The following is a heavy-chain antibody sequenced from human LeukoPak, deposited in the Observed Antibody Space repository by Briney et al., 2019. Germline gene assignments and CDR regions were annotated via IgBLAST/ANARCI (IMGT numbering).Heavy chain of an antibody. D-gene: IGHD6-13*01. CDR2: INTNTGNP. CDR1: GYTFTSYA. J-gene: IGHJ4*02. V-gene: IGHV7-4-1*02. Sequence: ASVKVSCKASGYTFTSYAMNWVRQAPGQGLEWMGWINTNTGNPTYAQGFTGRVVFSLDTSVSTAYLQISSLKAEDTAVYYCARVASSSWFPRFDYWGQGTLVTVSS. CDR3: ARVASSSWFPRFDY.